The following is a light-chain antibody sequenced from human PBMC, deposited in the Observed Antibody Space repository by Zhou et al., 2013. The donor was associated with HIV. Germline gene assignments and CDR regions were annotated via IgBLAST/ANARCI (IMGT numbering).Light chain of an antibody. CDR2: DAS. CDR1: QTVRSNY. Sequence: VLTQSPATLSLSPGERATLSCGASQTVRSNYLAWYQQKPGLALRLLIYDASKRATGVPDRFSGSGSGTDFTLTIRRVEPEDFAVYHCQQYDKSPYTFGQGTKLDIK. J-gene: IGKJ2*01. CDR3: QQYDKSPYT. V-gene: IGKV3D-20*01.